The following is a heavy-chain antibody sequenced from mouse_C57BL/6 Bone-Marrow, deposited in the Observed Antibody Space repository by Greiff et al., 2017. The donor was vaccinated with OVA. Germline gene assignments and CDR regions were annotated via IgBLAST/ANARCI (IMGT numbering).Heavy chain of an antibody. J-gene: IGHJ2*01. CDR3: ARMGLRLDFDY. Sequence: EVKVEESGGGLVKPGGSLKLSCAASGFTFSSYAMSWVRQTPEKRLEWVATISDGGSYTYYPDNVKGRFTISRDNAKNNLYLQMSHLKSEDTAMYYCARMGLRLDFDYWGQGTTLTVSS. D-gene: IGHD2-4*01. CDR1: GFTFSSYA. V-gene: IGHV5-4*03. CDR2: ISDGGSYT.